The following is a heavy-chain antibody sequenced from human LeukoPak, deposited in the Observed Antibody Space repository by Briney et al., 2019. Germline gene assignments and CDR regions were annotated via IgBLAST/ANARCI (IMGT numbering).Heavy chain of an antibody. CDR3: ARGLLLRFLEWLLPIQHPNYYMDV. V-gene: IGHV1-2*02. D-gene: IGHD3-3*01. Sequence: AASVKVSCKASGYTFTGYYMHWVRQAPGQGLEWMGWINPNSGGTNYAQKFQGRVTMTRDTSTSTAYMELSRLRSDDTAVYYCARGLLLRFLEWLLPIQHPNYYMDVWGKGTTVTVSS. CDR2: INPNSGGT. J-gene: IGHJ6*03. CDR1: GYTFTGYY.